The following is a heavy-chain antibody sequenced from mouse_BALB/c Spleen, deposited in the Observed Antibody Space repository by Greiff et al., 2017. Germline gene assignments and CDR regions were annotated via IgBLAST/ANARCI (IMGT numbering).Heavy chain of an antibody. CDR2: ISSGGGST. CDR1: GFAFSSYD. Sequence: EVKVVESGGGLVKPGGSLKLSCAASGFAFSSYDMSWVRQTPEKRLEWVAYISSGGGSTYYPDTVKGRFTISRDNAKNTLYLQMSSLKSEDTAMYYCARQNYYGPYFDYWGQGTTLTVSS. J-gene: IGHJ2*01. D-gene: IGHD1-1*01. V-gene: IGHV5-12-1*01. CDR3: ARQNYYGPYFDY.